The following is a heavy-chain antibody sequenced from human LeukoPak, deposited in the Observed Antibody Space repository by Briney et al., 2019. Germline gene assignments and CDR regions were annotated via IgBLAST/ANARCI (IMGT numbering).Heavy chain of an antibody. CDR3: AKGFVYLAEKNWFDP. D-gene: IGHD2-8*01. CDR1: GFTFSNYW. Sequence: PGGSLRLSCAASGFTFSNYWMSWVRQAPGKGLEWVANIKQDGSVKYYVDSLKGRFTISRDNPKNSLYLQMNSLRAEDTAVYYCAKGFVYLAEKNWFDPWGQGTLVTVSS. V-gene: IGHV3-7*03. CDR2: IKQDGSVK. J-gene: IGHJ5*02.